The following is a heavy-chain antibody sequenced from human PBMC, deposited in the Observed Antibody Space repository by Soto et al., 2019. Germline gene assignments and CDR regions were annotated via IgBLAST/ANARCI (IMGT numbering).Heavy chain of an antibody. J-gene: IGHJ5*02. Sequence: SETRSLTCGGCGGSIRNYYWIWVPQPPGKGLEWIGEFNHSGEATYNPSLQSRVTISVDRSKAQFYLTLTSVTAADTAVYFCARERYYDWWFDPWGQGTLVTVSS. V-gene: IGHV4-34*10. CDR3: ARERYYDWWFDP. CDR1: GGSIRNYY. CDR2: FNHSGEA. D-gene: IGHD3-9*01.